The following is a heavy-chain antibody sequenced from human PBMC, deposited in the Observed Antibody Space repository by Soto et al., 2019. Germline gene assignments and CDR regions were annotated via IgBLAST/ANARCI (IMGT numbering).Heavy chain of an antibody. CDR1: GFAFSYAW. J-gene: IGHJ3*02. D-gene: IGHD2-8*01. CDR3: GTVMSDI. CDR2: IKSKSGGETT. V-gene: IGHV3-15*02. Sequence: EVQLVESGGALVKPGGSLRLSCAASGFAFSYAWMSWVRQAPGKGLEWVGGIKSKSGGETTDYAAPVKGRFTISRDDSRNTLYLQMNSLKTEDTAVYFCGTVMSDIWGQGTMVIVSS.